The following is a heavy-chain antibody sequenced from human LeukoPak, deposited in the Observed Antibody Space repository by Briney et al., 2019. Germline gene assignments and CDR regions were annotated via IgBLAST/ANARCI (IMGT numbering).Heavy chain of an antibody. CDR1: GYTSTSYD. CDR3: ARRTRRSWFDP. V-gene: IGHV1-8*01. J-gene: IGHJ5*02. D-gene: IGHD1-14*01. Sequence: ASVKVSCKASGYTSTSYDINWVRQATGQGLEWMGWMNPNSGNTGYAQKFRGRVTMTRNTSISTAYMELSSLRSEDTAVYYCARRTRRSWFDPWGQGTLVTVSS. CDR2: MNPNSGNT.